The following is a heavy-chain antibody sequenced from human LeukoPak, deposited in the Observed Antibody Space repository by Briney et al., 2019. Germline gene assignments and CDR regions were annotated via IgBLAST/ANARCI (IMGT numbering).Heavy chain of an antibody. CDR2: ISGSGGST. J-gene: IGHJ5*02. V-gene: IGHV3-23*01. CDR1: GFTFSSYW. CDR3: AKDPPLSSWFDP. Sequence: NPGGSLRLSCAASGFTFSSYWMSWVRQAPGKGLEWVSAISGSGGSTYYADSVKGRFTISRDNSKNTLYLQMNSLRAEDTAVYYCAKDPPLSSWFDPWGQGTLVTVSS. D-gene: IGHD2-15*01.